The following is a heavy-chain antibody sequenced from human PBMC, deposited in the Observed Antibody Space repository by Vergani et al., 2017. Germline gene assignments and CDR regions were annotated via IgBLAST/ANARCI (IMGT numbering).Heavy chain of an antibody. Sequence: EVQLVESRGGLIQPGGSLRLSCAASGFTVSSNYMSWVRQAPGKGLEWVSVIYSGGSTYYADSVKGRFTISRDNSKNTLYLQMNSLRAEDTAVYYCARGLTIFGVALRYGMDVWGQGTTVTVSS. CDR2: IYSGGST. J-gene: IGHJ6*02. V-gene: IGHV3-53*01. CDR1: GFTVSSNY. CDR3: ARGLTIFGVALRYGMDV. D-gene: IGHD3-3*01.